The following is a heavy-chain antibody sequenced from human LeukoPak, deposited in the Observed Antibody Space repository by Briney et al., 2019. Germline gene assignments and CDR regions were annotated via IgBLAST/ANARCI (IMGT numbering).Heavy chain of an antibody. CDR2: ISAYNGNT. CDR1: GYTFTSYG. Sequence: ASVKVSCKASGYTFTSYGISWVRQAPGQGLEWMGWISAYNGNTNYAQKLQSRVTMTTDTSTSTAYMELRSLRSDDTAVYYCARAYDSSGYYPNNWFDPWGQGTLVTVSS. D-gene: IGHD3-22*01. J-gene: IGHJ5*02. CDR3: ARAYDSSGYYPNNWFDP. V-gene: IGHV1-18*01.